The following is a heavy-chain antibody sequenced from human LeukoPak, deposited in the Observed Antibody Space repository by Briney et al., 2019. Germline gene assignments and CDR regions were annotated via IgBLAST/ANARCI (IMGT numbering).Heavy chain of an antibody. V-gene: IGHV1-2*02. CDR1: GYTCTGYY. CDR3: ARGPLGYCSGGSCYSGHYYYYMDV. J-gene: IGHJ6*03. D-gene: IGHD2-15*01. CDR2: INPNSGGT. Sequence: ASVKVSCKASGYTCTGYYMHWLRQAPGQGLEWMGWINPNSGGTNYAKKFQGRVTMTRDTSISTAYVELSRLRSDDTAVYYCARGPLGYCSGGSCYSGHYYYYMDVWGKGTTVTVSS.